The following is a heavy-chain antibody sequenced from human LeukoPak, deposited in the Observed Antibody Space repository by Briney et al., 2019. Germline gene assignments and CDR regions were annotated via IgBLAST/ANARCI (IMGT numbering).Heavy chain of an antibody. CDR2: IYYSGST. J-gene: IGHJ1*01. CDR1: GGSISSSSYY. Sequence: SETLSLTCTVSGGSISSSSYYWGWIRQPPGKGLEWIGSIYYSGSTYYNPSLKSRVTISVDTSKNQFSLKLSSVTAADTAVYYCAKGSRHSSGWWAPAEYFQHWGQGTLVTVSS. CDR3: AKGSRHSSGWWAPAEYFQH. D-gene: IGHD6-19*01. V-gene: IGHV4-39*07.